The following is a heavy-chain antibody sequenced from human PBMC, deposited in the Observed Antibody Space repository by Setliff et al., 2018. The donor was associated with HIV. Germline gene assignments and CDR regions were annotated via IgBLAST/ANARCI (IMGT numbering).Heavy chain of an antibody. J-gene: IGHJ3*01. Sequence: SETLSLTCTVSVGSINNYFWSWIRQSPGRGLEWIGYIYYSGYTNYNPSLKSRVTFSVDTSKNQFSLKLSSVTAADSAVYCCASAYYNFQDEWGQGTMVTVSS. CDR1: VGSINNYF. V-gene: IGHV4-59*01. D-gene: IGHD3-3*01. CDR3: ASAYYNFQDE. CDR2: IYYSGYT.